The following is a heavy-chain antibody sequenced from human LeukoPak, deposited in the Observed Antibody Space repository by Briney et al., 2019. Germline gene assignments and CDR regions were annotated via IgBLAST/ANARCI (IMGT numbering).Heavy chain of an antibody. CDR2: IWYDGSNK. CDR3: AKDWYYDSSGYYFDY. J-gene: IGHJ4*02. D-gene: IGHD3-22*01. V-gene: IGHV3-33*06. Sequence: GRSLRLSCAASGFTFSSYGMHWVRQAPGKGLEWVAVIWYDGSNKYYADSVKGRFTISRDNSKNTLYLQMNSRRAEDTAVYYCAKDWYYDSSGYYFDYWGQGTLVTVSS. CDR1: GFTFSSYG.